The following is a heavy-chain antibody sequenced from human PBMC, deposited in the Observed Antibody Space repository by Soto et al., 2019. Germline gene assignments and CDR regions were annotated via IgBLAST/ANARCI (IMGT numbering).Heavy chain of an antibody. CDR3: ARSSSSSGP. CDR1: GFTFSSYA. V-gene: IGHV3-23*01. Sequence: EVQLLESGGSLVQPGGSLRFSCAASGFTFSSYAMSWVRQGPGKGLEWVSAISDSGTNTYYADSVKGRFTISRDNSKSMMYLQMNSLRDEDTATYYCARSSSSSGPWGQGTLVTVSS. D-gene: IGHD6-6*01. J-gene: IGHJ4*02. CDR2: ISDSGTNT.